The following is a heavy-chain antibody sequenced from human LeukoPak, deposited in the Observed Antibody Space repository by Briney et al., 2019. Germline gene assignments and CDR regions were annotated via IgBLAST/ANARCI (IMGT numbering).Heavy chain of an antibody. CDR3: VRVVTVSNTDPAFDI. CDR1: GFIFSSYG. Sequence: GGSRRLSCAASGFIFSSYGMHWVRQAPGKGLEWVAVIWHDGSNRHYVDSVKGRFTISRDNPKSTLYLQMNSLRAEDTAVYYCVRVVTVSNTDPAFDIWGRGTLVTVSS. V-gene: IGHV3-33*01. CDR2: IWHDGSNR. D-gene: IGHD2-21*02. J-gene: IGHJ3*02.